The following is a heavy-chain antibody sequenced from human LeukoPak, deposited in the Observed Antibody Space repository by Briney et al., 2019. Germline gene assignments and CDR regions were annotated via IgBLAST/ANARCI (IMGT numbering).Heavy chain of an antibody. CDR2: INPNSGGT. D-gene: IGHD6-19*01. V-gene: IGHV1-2*02. CDR3: ARVAVYYYYYMDV. Sequence: GASVKVSCKASGYTFTGYYMHWVRQAPGQGLEWMGWINPNSGGTNYAQKFQGRVTMTRDTSISIAYMELSRLRSDDTAVYYCARVAVYYYYYMDVWGKGTTVTVSS. CDR1: GYTFTGYY. J-gene: IGHJ6*03.